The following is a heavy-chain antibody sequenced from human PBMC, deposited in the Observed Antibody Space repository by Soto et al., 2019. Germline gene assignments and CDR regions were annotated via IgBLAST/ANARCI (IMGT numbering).Heavy chain of an antibody. CDR3: ARQEGSGYDGKGYYFDY. CDR1: GGSISSYY. Sequence: SETLSLTCTVSGGSISSYYWSWIRQPPGKGLEWIGYIYYSGSTNYNPSLKSRVTISVDTSKNQFSLKLSSVTAADTAVYYCARQEGSGYDGKGYYFDYWGQGTLVTVSS. V-gene: IGHV4-59*08. J-gene: IGHJ4*02. D-gene: IGHD5-12*01. CDR2: IYYSGST.